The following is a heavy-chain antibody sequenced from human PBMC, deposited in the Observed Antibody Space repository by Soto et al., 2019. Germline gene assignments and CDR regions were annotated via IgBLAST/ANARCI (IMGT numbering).Heavy chain of an antibody. CDR2: IYPGDSDT. D-gene: IGHD4-17*01. CDR3: GRHPNGDYNVMGV. Sequence: GESLKISCKGSGYSFTNYWIGWVRQMPGKGLEWMGIIYPGDSDTRYSPSFQGQVTISADWSIGTAYLHWSSLRAPDTAMYYCGRHPNGDYNVMGVWGRVTASTVSS. J-gene: IGHJ6*02. CDR1: GYSFTNYW. V-gene: IGHV5-51*01.